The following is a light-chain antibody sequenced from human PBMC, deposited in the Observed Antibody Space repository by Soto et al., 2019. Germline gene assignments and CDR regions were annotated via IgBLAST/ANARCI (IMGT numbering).Light chain of an antibody. Sequence: EIVLTQSPATLSLSPGERATLSCRASQSVSSYLAWYQQKPGQAPRLLIYDASNRATGIPARFSGSGSGTDFTLTISSLEPEDFVVYYCQQRSNWLRTFGQGTRLEIK. CDR2: DAS. V-gene: IGKV3-11*01. CDR3: QQRSNWLRT. CDR1: QSVSSY. J-gene: IGKJ5*01.